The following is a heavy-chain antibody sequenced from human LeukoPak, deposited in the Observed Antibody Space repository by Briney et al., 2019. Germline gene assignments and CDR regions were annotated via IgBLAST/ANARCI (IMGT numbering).Heavy chain of an antibody. CDR3: AKAERYDILRGRDY. CDR1: GFTFSSYA. D-gene: IGHD3-9*01. CDR2: IGASGGST. J-gene: IGHJ4*02. V-gene: IGHV3-23*01. Sequence: PGGSLRLSCATSGFTFSSYAMSWVRQAPGKGLEWVSGIGASGGSTYYADSVKGRFTISRDNSKNTLYLQMNSLRTEDTAVYYCAKAERYDILRGRDYWGQGTLVTVSS.